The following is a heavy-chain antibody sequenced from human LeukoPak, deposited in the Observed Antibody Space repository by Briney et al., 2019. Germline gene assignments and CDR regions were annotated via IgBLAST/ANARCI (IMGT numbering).Heavy chain of an antibody. J-gene: IGHJ6*03. CDR1: GGTFSSYA. Sequence: SVKVSCKASGGTFSSYAISWVRQAPGQGLEWMGGIIPIFGTANYAQKFQGRVTITADKSTSTAYMELSSLRAEDMAVYYCARAPYYYGSGSYYSLVYMDVWGKGTTVTVSS. CDR2: IIPIFGTA. D-gene: IGHD3-10*01. CDR3: ARAPYYYGSGSYYSLVYMDV. V-gene: IGHV1-69*06.